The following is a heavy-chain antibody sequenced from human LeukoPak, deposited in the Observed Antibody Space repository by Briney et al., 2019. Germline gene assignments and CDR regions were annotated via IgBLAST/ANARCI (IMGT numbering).Heavy chain of an antibody. J-gene: IGHJ4*02. CDR1: GFTFSDYY. Sequence: PGGSLRLSCAASGFTFSDYYMSWIRQAPGKGLEWVSAISGSGGSTYYADSVKGRFTISRDNSKNTLYLQMNSLRAEDTAVYYCAKDLGSRDYYFDYWGQGTLVTVSS. CDR3: AKDLGSRDYYFDY. CDR2: ISGSGGST. V-gene: IGHV3-23*01. D-gene: IGHD1-26*01.